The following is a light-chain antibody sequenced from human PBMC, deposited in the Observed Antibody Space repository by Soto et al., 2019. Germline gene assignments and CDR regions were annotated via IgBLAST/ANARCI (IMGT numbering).Light chain of an antibody. V-gene: IGKV3-20*01. J-gene: IGKJ1*01. Sequence: IVLTQSPGSLSFSPWERATLSCSASQSVSANYLAWYQQKPGQAPRLLIYGASSRATGIPDRLSGSGSGTDFTLTISRLEPEDFAVYYCQQYGSSGTFGQGTKVDI. CDR2: GAS. CDR3: QQYGSSGT. CDR1: QSVSANY.